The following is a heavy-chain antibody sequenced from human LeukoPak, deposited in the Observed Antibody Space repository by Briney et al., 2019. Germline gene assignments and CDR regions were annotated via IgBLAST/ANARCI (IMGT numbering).Heavy chain of an antibody. V-gene: IGHV4-39*01. CDR3: ARRRGRASFDY. J-gene: IGHJ4*02. CDR2: IYYSGST. CDR1: GGSISSSNYY. Sequence: SETLSLTCTVSGGSISSSNYYWGWIRQPPGKGLEWIGSIYYSGSTYYTPSLKSRVTISVDTSKNQFSLKLSSVTAADTAVYYCARRRGRASFDYWGQGTLVTVSS.